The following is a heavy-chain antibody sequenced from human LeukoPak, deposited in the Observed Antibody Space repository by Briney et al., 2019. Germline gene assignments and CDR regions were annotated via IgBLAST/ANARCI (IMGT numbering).Heavy chain of an antibody. J-gene: IGHJ4*02. CDR3: VRDRAVAGTEDFYFDF. D-gene: IGHD6-19*01. V-gene: IGHV3-74*01. CDR1: GFTFSSHW. Sequence: GGSLRLSCAASGFTFSSHWMQWVRQAPGKGLVWVSHIHRDGSSTTYADSVKGRFTISRDNAKNTLYLQMNSLRAEDTALYYCVRDRAVAGTEDFYFDFWGQGTLVTVSS. CDR2: IHRDGSST.